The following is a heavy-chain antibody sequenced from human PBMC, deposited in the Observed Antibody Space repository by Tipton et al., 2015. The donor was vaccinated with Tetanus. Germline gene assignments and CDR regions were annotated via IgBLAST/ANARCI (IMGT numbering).Heavy chain of an antibody. D-gene: IGHD5-24*01. Sequence: TLSLTCAVYGGSFSGSYWRWIRQSPGKGLEWNGEIHPSGRPYYNPSLKSRVIISEAPSKNQFSLKLNSVTAADSALYFCARATDAYKCGNYCGQGSLVTVSS. CDR3: ARATDAYKCGNY. CDR1: GGSFSGSY. CDR2: IHPSGRP. J-gene: IGHJ4*01. V-gene: IGHV4-34*01.